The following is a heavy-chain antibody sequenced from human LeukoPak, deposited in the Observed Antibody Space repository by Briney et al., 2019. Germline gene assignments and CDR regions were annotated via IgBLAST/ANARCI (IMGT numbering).Heavy chain of an antibody. D-gene: IGHD3-10*01. CDR3: AKDKIVGDGRWDFDY. V-gene: IGHV3-23*01. CDR1: GFSFTSYA. CDR2: MTGGGTT. J-gene: IGHJ4*02. Sequence: PGGSLRISCVGSGFSFTSYAVSWVRQAPGKGLEWVSGMTGGGTTYYADSVKGRFVISRDNSKNTVYLQMNSLRAEDTALYFCAKDKIVGDGRWDFDYWGQGTLVTVSS.